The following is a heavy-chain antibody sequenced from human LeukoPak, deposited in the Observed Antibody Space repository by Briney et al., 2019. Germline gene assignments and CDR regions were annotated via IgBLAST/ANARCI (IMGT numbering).Heavy chain of an antibody. Sequence: DGSEKYYVDSGKGRFTISRDNAKNSLYLQMNSLRAEDTAVYYCARDGYGQWLVTGNDAFDIWGQGTMVTVSS. J-gene: IGHJ3*02. V-gene: IGHV3-7*01. D-gene: IGHD6-19*01. CDR3: ARDGYGQWLVTGNDAFDI. CDR2: DGSEK.